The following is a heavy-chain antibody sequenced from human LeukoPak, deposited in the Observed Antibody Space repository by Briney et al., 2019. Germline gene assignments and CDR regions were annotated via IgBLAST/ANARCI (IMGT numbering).Heavy chain of an antibody. CDR2: ISGSGGST. Sequence: GGSLRLSCAASGFTFSSYAMSWVRQAPGKGLEWVSAISGSGGSTYYADSVKGRFTISRDNSKNTLYLQMNSLRAEDTAVYYCARLHFYSTSRYGAFDIWGRGTMVTVSS. D-gene: IGHD2-2*01. V-gene: IGHV3-23*01. CDR3: ARLHFYSTSRYGAFDI. CDR1: GFTFSSYA. J-gene: IGHJ3*02.